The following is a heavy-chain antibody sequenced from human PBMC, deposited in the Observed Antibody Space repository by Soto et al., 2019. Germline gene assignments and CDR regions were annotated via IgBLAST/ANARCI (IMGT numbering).Heavy chain of an antibody. J-gene: IGHJ6*02. V-gene: IGHV1-2*02. Sequence: QVQLVQSGAEVKKPGSSVKVSCKASGGTFSSYAISWVRQAPGQGLEWMGWINPNSGGTNYAQKFQGRVTMTRDTSISTAYMELSRLRSDDTAVYYCARLVDTAWNYYYYYGMDVWGQGTTVTVSS. CDR3: ARLVDTAWNYYYYYGMDV. D-gene: IGHD5-18*01. CDR2: INPNSGGT. CDR1: GGTFSSYA.